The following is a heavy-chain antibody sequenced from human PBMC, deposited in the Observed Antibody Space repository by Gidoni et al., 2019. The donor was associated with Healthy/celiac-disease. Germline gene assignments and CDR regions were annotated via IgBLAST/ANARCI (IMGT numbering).Heavy chain of an antibody. CDR3: ARDGITIFGVVPLLEGLYY. D-gene: IGHD3-3*01. CDR1: GFTFSSYW. V-gene: IGHV3-7*03. J-gene: IGHJ4*02. Sequence: EVQLVESGGGLVQPGGSLRLSCAASGFTFSSYWMSWVRQAPGKWLEGVANIKQDGSEKYYVDSVKGRFTISRDNAKNSLYLQMNSLRAEDTAVYYCARDGITIFGVVPLLEGLYYWGQGTLVTVSS. CDR2: IKQDGSEK.